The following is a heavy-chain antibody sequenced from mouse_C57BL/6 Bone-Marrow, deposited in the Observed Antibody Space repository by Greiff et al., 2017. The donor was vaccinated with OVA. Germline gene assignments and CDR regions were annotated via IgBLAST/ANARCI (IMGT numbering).Heavy chain of an antibody. CDR3: ARSPLFITTLGDFDY. Sequence: EVKVVESGGGLVKPGGSLKLSCAASGFTFSSYAMSWVRQTPEKRLEWVATISDGGSYTYYPDNVKGRFTISRDNAKNNLYLQMSHLKSEDTAMYYCARSPLFITTLGDFDYWGQGTTLTVSS. CDR1: GFTFSSYA. CDR2: ISDGGSYT. D-gene: IGHD1-1*01. J-gene: IGHJ2*01. V-gene: IGHV5-4*03.